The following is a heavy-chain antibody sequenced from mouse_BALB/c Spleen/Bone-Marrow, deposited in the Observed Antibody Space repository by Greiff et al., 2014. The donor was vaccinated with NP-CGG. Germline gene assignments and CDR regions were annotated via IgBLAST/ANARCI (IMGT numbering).Heavy chain of an antibody. J-gene: IGHJ3*01. V-gene: IGHV1S41*01. CDR1: GYTFTSYW. CDR2: IPPGSGTT. Sequence: DLVKPGASVKLSCKASGYTFTSYWINWIKQRPGQGLEWIGRIPPGSGTTYYNEMFKSKATLTVDTSSTTAYIQLSSLSSEDSAVYFCARGSYYYDSSSPWFAYWGQGTLVTVSA. CDR3: ARGSYYYDSSSPWFAY. D-gene: IGHD1-1*01.